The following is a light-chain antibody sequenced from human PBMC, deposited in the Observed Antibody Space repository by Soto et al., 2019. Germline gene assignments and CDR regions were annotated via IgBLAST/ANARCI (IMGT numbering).Light chain of an antibody. Sequence: QSVLTQPPSTSGPPGQRVTISCSGSSSNIGSNPVNWYQQFPGSAPKLLFYNNDQRTSGVPDRFSGSKSGTSASLAISGLQSEDEAEYYCASWDDSLNGYWVFGGGTKVTVL. J-gene: IGLJ3*02. CDR1: SSNIGSNP. CDR2: NND. CDR3: ASWDDSLNGYWV. V-gene: IGLV1-44*01.